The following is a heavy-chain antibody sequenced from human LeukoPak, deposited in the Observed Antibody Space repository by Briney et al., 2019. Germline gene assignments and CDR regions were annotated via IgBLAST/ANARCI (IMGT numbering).Heavy chain of an antibody. Sequence: SVKVSCKASGGTFSSYAISWVRQAPGQGLEWMGRIIPILGIANYAQKFQGRVTITADKSTSTAYMELSSLRSEDTAVYYCASRITVVTAIHVRYYYGMDVWGQGTTVTVSS. CDR1: GGTFSSYA. D-gene: IGHD2-21*02. J-gene: IGHJ6*02. V-gene: IGHV1-69*04. CDR3: ASRITVVTAIHVRYYYGMDV. CDR2: IIPILGIA.